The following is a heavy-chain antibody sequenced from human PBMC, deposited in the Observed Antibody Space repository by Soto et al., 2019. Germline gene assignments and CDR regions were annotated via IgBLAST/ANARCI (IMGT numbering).Heavy chain of an antibody. Sequence: ASVKVSCKASGGTFSSYAISWVRQAPGQGLEWMGGIIPIYGTANYAQKFQGRVTITADESTSTAYMELSSLRSEDTAVYYCARDGSITMVRGVNYYYYGMDVWVQGTTVTVSS. CDR2: IIPIYGTA. CDR3: ARDGSITMVRGVNYYYYGMDV. D-gene: IGHD3-10*01. CDR1: GGTFSSYA. V-gene: IGHV1-69*13. J-gene: IGHJ6*02.